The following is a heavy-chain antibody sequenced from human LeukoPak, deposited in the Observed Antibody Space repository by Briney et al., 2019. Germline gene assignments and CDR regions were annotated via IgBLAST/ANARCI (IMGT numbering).Heavy chain of an antibody. CDR1: GFTFSSYA. D-gene: IGHD3-10*01. CDR2: ISGSGGST. J-gene: IGHJ4*02. CDR3: ATWDYYGSGRYYTDY. Sequence: HTGGSLRLSCAASGFTFSSYAMSWVRQAPGKGLEWVSAISGSGGSTYYADSVKGRFTISRDNSKNTLYLQMNSLRAEDTAVHYCATWDYYGSGRYYTDYWGQGTLVTVSS. V-gene: IGHV3-23*01.